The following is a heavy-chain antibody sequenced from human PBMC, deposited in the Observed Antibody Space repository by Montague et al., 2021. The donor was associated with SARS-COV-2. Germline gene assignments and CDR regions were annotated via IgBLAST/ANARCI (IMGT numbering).Heavy chain of an antibody. D-gene: IGHD3-3*01. J-gene: IGHJ4*02. CDR1: GGSISSGGYY. CDR3: ARAKRITIFGVVNEIDY. CDR2: IYYSGST. V-gene: IGHV4-31*03. Sequence: TLSLTCTVSGGSISSGGYYWSWIRLHPGKGLEWIGYIYYSGSTYYNPSLKSRVTISVDTSKNQFSLKLSSVTAADTAVYYCARAKRITIFGVVNEIDYWGQGTLVTVSS.